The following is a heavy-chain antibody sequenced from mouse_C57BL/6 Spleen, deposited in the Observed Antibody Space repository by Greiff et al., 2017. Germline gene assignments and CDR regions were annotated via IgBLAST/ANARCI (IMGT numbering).Heavy chain of an antibody. J-gene: IGHJ2*01. CDR3: ARSYGSSHFDY. V-gene: IGHV7-3*01. D-gene: IGHD1-1*01. Sequence: EVHLVESGGGLVQPGGSLSLSCAASGFTFTDYYMSWVRQPPGKALEWLGFIRNKANGYTTEYSASVKGRFTISRDNSQSILYLQMNALRAEDSATYYCARSYGSSHFDYWGQGTTLTVSS. CDR2: IRNKANGYTT. CDR1: GFTFTDYY.